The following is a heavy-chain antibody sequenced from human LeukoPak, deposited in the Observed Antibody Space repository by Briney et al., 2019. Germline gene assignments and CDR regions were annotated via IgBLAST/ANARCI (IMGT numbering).Heavy chain of an antibody. CDR1: GFTFSTYS. J-gene: IGHJ4*02. V-gene: IGHV3-21*01. Sequence: GVPLRLSCAASGFTFSTYSMNWVRQSPGRGLEWVSSINSISSHIYYADSVKGRFTISRENAKNSLYLQMNSLRAEDTAVYYCARQHYGFWLPADYWGQGTLVTLYS. D-gene: IGHD3-3*01. CDR3: ARQHYGFWLPADY. CDR2: INSISSHI.